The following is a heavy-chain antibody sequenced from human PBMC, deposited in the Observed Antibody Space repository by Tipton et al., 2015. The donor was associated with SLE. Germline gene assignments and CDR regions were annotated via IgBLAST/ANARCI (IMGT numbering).Heavy chain of an antibody. J-gene: IGHJ3*02. D-gene: IGHD2-21*01. Sequence: TLSLTCTVSGGSISSGGYYWSWIRQHPGKGLEWIGYIYYSGSTYYNPSLKSRVTISVDTSKNQFSLKLSSVTAADTAVYYCARGPGVIAPTEAFDIWGQGTMVTVSS. CDR2: IYYSGST. CDR3: ARGPGVIAPTEAFDI. V-gene: IGHV4-30-4*08. CDR1: GGSISSGGYY.